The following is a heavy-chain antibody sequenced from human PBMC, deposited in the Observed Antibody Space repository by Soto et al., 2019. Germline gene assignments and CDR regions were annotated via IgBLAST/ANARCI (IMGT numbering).Heavy chain of an antibody. V-gene: IGHV3-21*01. CDR1: GFTFSSYS. CDR3: ARDRKAVVAASPYYYYGMDV. J-gene: IGHJ6*02. CDR2: ISSSSSYI. Sequence: EVQLVESGGGLVKPGGSLRLSCAASGFTFSSYSMNWVRQAPGKGLEWVSSISSSSSYIYYADSVKGRFTISRDNAKNSLYRQMNSLRGEDTAVYYCARDRKAVVAASPYYYYGMDVWGQGTTVTVSS. D-gene: IGHD2-15*01.